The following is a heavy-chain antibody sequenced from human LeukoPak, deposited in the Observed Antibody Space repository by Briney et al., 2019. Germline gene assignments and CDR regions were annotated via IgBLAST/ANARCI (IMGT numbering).Heavy chain of an antibody. CDR1: GFTFSTYT. Sequence: CLRLSRAASGFTFSTYTINSVRQAPGKGLERVSDISGTSATTYYAHSVKGRFTISRDNAKNSSYLQMNILRPEAPPLSYFARQYHWNDAVDADSWGQGTLVTVSS. D-gene: IGHD1-20*01. V-gene: IGHV3-48*01. CDR2: ISGTSATT. CDR3: ARQYHWNDAVDADS. J-gene: IGHJ4*02.